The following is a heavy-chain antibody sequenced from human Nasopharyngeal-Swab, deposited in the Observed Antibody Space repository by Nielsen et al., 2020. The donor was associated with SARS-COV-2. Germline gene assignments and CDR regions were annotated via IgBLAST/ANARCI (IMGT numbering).Heavy chain of an antibody. CDR2: IKNKANSYTT. J-gene: IGHJ4*02. Sequence: GESLKISCAASGFTFSNAWMSWVRQAPGKGLEWVGRIKNKANSYTTEYAASVKGRFTISRDDSKNSLYLHMNSLKIEDTAVYYCARPIDYWGQGTLVTVSS. CDR1: GFTFSNAW. V-gene: IGHV3-72*01. CDR3: ARPIDY.